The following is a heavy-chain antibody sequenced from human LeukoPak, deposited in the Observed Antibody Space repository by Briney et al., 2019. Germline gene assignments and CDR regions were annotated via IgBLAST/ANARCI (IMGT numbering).Heavy chain of an antibody. CDR1: GFTFSSNY. Sequence: GGSLRLSCVASGFTFSSNYTSWVRQAPGKGLEWVSVIYSGGSTYYTDSVKGRFTISRDNPKNTLYLQMNSLRAEDTAMYYCATDSLGIFGRTWGQGTLVTVSS. D-gene: IGHD3-3*01. CDR3: ATDSLGIFGRT. V-gene: IGHV3-53*01. CDR2: IYSGGST. J-gene: IGHJ5*02.